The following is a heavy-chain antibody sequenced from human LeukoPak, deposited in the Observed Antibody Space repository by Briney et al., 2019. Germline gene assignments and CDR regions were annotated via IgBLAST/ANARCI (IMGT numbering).Heavy chain of an antibody. Sequence: SETLSLTCTVSGGSISSYYWSWIRQPPGKGLEWIGYIYYSGSTNYNPSLKSRVTISVDTSKNQFSLKLSSVTAADTAVYYCARAYSSYTASDYWGQGTLVTVSS. CDR3: ARAYSSYTASDY. CDR2: IYYSGST. D-gene: IGHD6-6*01. V-gene: IGHV4-59*01. J-gene: IGHJ4*02. CDR1: GGSISSYY.